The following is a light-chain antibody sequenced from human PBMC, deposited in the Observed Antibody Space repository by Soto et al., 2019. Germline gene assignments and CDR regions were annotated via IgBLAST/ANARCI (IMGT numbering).Light chain of an antibody. V-gene: IGKV3-20*01. J-gene: IGKJ3*01. CDR3: QQYGSSPFT. Sequence: EIVLTQSPGTLSLSPGERATLSCRASQTVSNNYLAWYQQKPGQDPRLLIYGASNKATGIPDRFSGSGSGTNFTLSLSRLEPEDFAVYYCQQYGSSPFTFGPGTRVDIK. CDR1: QTVSNNY. CDR2: GAS.